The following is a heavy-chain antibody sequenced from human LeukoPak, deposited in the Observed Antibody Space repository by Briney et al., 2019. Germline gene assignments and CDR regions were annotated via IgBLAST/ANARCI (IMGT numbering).Heavy chain of an antibody. V-gene: IGHV3-74*01. D-gene: IGHD5-12*01. Sequence: GGSLRLSCAASGFTFSRYLMHWVRQAPGKGPVWVSRINSDGSSTNYADSVKGRFTISRDNAQNTLYLQMNSLTAEDTAVYYCARSAAYSGYARDNWFDPWGQGTLVIVSA. CDR2: INSDGSST. CDR1: GFTFSRYL. CDR3: ARSAAYSGYARDNWFDP. J-gene: IGHJ5*02.